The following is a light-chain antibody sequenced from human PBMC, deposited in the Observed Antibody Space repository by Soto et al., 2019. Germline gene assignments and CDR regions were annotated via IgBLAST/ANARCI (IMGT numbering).Light chain of an antibody. J-gene: IGLJ7*01. V-gene: IGLV2-14*01. CDR1: NSDIGGYNY. CDR2: DVT. CDR3: SSYSSIGTAYV. Sequence: QSALTQPASVSGSPGQWITISCTGTNSDIGGYNYVSWYQQYPGKAPKLMIYDVTSRPSGVSTRFSGSKSGNTASLTISGLQAEDEADYYCSSYSSIGTAYVFGGGTQLTVL.